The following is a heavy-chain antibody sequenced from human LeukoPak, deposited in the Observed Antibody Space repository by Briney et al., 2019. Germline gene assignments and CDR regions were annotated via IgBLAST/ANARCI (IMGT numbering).Heavy chain of an antibody. D-gene: IGHD4-17*01. Sequence: GGSLRLSCIASRFPFSTYTMTWVRQAAGKGPEWVSSISESGGSTYYADSVEGRFTISRDNSMNTLYLQMNSLRAEDTAVYYCAKAPRVTTGYWGQGTLVTVSS. J-gene: IGHJ4*02. CDR2: ISESGGST. CDR1: RFPFSTYT. CDR3: AKAPRVTTGY. V-gene: IGHV3-23*01.